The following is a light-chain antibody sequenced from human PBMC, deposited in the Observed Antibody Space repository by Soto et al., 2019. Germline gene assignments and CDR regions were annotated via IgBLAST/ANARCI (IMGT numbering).Light chain of an antibody. V-gene: IGKV1-5*01. CDR2: DAS. CDR1: QSISSW. J-gene: IGKJ1*01. CDR3: QQYNSYSKT. Sequence: DIQMTQSPSTLSASVGDRVTISCRACQSISSWLAWYHQKPGKAPKLLIYDASSLESGVPSRFSGSGSGTEFTLTISSLQPDDFATYYCQQYNSYSKTFGQGTKVDI.